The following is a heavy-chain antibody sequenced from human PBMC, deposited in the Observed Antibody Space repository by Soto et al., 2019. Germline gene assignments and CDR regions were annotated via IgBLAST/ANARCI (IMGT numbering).Heavy chain of an antibody. CDR2: IYHSGST. CDR1: GGSISSSNW. D-gene: IGHD3-3*01. V-gene: IGHV4-4*02. CDR3: ARLEWFEYYGTDV. Sequence: SETLSLTCAVSGGSISSSNWWSWVRQPPGKGLEWIGEIYHSGSTNYNPSLKSRVTISVDKSRNQFSLKLSSVTAADTAVYYCARLEWFEYYGTDVWGQGTTVTVSS. J-gene: IGHJ6*02.